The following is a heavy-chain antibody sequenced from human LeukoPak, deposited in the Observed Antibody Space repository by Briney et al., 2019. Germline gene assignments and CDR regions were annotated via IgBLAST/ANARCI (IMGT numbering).Heavy chain of an antibody. CDR3: ARHYCSSTSCYVEWIQLWSNDYFDY. D-gene: IGHD2-2*01. CDR1: GGSISSSSYY. CDR2: IYYSGST. Sequence: SETLSLTCTVSGGSISSSSYYWGWIRQPLGKGLEWIGSIYYSGSTYYNPSLKSRVTISVDTSKNQFSLKLSSVTAADTAVYYCARHYCSSTSCYVEWIQLWSNDYFDYWGQGTLVTVSS. J-gene: IGHJ4*02. V-gene: IGHV4-39*01.